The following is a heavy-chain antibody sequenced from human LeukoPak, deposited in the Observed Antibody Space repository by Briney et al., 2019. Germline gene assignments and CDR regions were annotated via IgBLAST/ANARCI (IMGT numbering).Heavy chain of an antibody. V-gene: IGHV1-69*04. Sequence: ASVKVSCKASGGTFSSYAISWVRQAPGQGLEWMGRIIPILGIANYAQKFQGSVTITADKSTSTAYMELSSLRSEDTAVYYCARTAIDNWFDPWGQGTLVTVSS. J-gene: IGHJ5*02. D-gene: IGHD2-21*02. CDR2: IIPILGIA. CDR3: ARTAIDNWFDP. CDR1: GGTFSSYA.